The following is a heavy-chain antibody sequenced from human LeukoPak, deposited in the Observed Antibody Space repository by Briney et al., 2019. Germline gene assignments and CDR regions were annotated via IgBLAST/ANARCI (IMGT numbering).Heavy chain of an antibody. V-gene: IGHV3-21*01. CDR1: GFTFSTYS. D-gene: IGHD4-17*01. Sequence: GGSLRLSCAASGFTFSTYSMNWVRQAPGKGLEWVSPIGGSSTSIYYADSVKGRFTISRDNAKSSLYLQMNSLRAEDAAVYYCARELGGDYGEAFDIWGQGTMVTVSS. CDR3: ARELGGDYGEAFDI. CDR2: IGGSSTSI. J-gene: IGHJ3*02.